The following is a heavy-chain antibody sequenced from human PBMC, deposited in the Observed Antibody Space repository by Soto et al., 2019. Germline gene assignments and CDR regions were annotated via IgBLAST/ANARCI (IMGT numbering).Heavy chain of an antibody. CDR2: INTALATT. Sequence: ASVKVSFKGSGYTFTNHAMHWVRQAPGQRPEWMGWINTALATTKYSQKLEGRVTITRDTAASTVYMELSSLRSEDTAVYYCARDRDRAFDSWGQGALVTVSS. CDR1: GYTFTNHA. CDR3: ARDRDRAFDS. J-gene: IGHJ4*02. V-gene: IGHV1-3*04.